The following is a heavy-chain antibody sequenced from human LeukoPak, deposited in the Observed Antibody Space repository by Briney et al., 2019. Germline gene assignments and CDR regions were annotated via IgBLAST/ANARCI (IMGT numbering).Heavy chain of an antibody. D-gene: IGHD3-10*01. CDR3: ARVPSPGSGTYHPYFDF. CDR2: INHSGST. V-gene: IGHV4-34*01. J-gene: IGHJ4*02. CDR1: GGSFSGYY. Sequence: SETLSLTCAVYGGSFSGYYWSWIRQPPGKGLEWIGEINHSGSTNYNPSLKSRVTISVDTSKNQFSLKLSSVTAADTAVYYCARVPSPGSGTYHPYFDFWGQGALVTVSS.